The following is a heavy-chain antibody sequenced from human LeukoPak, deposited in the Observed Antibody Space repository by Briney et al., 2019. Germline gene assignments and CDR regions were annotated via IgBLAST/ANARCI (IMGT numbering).Heavy chain of an antibody. CDR3: ARDERLLSFLK. D-gene: IGHD3-3*01. CDR2: ITGSGGST. V-gene: IGHV3-23*01. CDR1: GFTFSNYG. J-gene: IGHJ4*02. Sequence: PGGSLRLSCAASGFTFSNYGLSWVRQAPGKGLEWVSGITGSGGSTYYADSVKGRFTISRDNSKNTLYLHMNSLRAEDTAIYYCARDERLLSFLKWGQGTLVTVSS.